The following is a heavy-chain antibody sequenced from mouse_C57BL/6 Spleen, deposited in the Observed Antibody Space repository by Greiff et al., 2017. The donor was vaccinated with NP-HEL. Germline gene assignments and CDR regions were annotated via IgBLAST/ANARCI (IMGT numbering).Heavy chain of an antibody. Sequence: QVQLQQPGTELVKPGASVKLSCKASGYTFTSYWMHWVKQRPGQGLEWIGNINPSNGGTNYNEKFKSKATLTVDKSSSTAYMQLSSLTSEDAAVFYGARRMGNYDWFAYWGQGTLVTVSA. V-gene: IGHV1-53*01. CDR3: ARRMGNYDWFAY. J-gene: IGHJ3*01. CDR1: GYTFTSYW. D-gene: IGHD2-4*01. CDR2: INPSNGGT.